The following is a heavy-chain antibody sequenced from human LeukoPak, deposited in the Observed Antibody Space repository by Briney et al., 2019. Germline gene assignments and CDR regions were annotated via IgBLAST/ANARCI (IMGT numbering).Heavy chain of an antibody. V-gene: IGHV3-33*01. CDR2: IWYDGSNK. CDR1: EFTFSNYD. Sequence: PGGSLRLSCAASEFTFSNYDMHWVRQAPGKGLEWVAVIWYDGSNKYYADSVKGRFTISRDNSKNTLYLQMNSLRAEDTAVYYCARGIAVAGTFWFDQRGQGTLVTVSS. D-gene: IGHD6-19*01. J-gene: IGHJ5*02. CDR3: ARGIAVAGTFWFDQ.